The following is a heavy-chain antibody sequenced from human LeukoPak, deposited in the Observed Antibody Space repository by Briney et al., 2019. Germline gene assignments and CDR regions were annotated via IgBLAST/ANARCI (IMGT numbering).Heavy chain of an antibody. CDR1: GGSISGYY. Sequence: SETLSLTCTVSGGSISGYYWSCIRQPPGKGMEWIGYIHYGGTTLYNPSLSSRVTMSVDTSKNQFSLKLNSLTAADTAVYYCARHDPVALFQRGMDVWGQGTTVTVSS. J-gene: IGHJ6*02. CDR2: IHYGGTT. V-gene: IGHV4-59*08. D-gene: IGHD2-15*01. CDR3: ARHDPVALFQRGMDV.